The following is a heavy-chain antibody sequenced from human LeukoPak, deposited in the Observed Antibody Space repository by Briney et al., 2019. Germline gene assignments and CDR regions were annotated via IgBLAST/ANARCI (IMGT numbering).Heavy chain of an antibody. Sequence: ASVKVSCKASGYTFTNYGISWVRQAPGQGLEWMGWISAYNGNTNYAQKLQGRVTMTTDTSTSTAYMELRSLRSDDTAVYYCARIYGSGTKLSPPDYWGQGTLVTVSS. D-gene: IGHD3-10*01. J-gene: IGHJ4*02. CDR3: ARIYGSGTKLSPPDY. CDR2: ISAYNGNT. V-gene: IGHV1-18*01. CDR1: GYTFTNYG.